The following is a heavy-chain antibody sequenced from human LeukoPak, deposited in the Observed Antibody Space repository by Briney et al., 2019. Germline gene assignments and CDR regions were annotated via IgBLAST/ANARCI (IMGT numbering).Heavy chain of an antibody. CDR1: GGSISSSSYY. V-gene: IGHV4-39*07. J-gene: IGHJ4*02. CDR3: ASGGYGGYHAAGGFDY. CDR2: IYYSGST. Sequence: SETLSLTCTVSGGSISSSSYYWGWIRQPPGKGLEWIGSIYYSGSTYYNPSLKSRVTMSVDTSKNQFSLKLSSVTAADTAVYYCASGGYGGYHAAGGFDYWGQGTLVTVSS. D-gene: IGHD5-12*01.